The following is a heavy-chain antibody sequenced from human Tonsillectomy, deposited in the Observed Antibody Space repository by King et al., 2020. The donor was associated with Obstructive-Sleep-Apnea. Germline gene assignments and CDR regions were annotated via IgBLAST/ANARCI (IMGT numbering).Heavy chain of an antibody. Sequence: QLVQSGGGLVQPGGSLRLSCAASGFTFSSYVMSWVRQAPGKGLEWVSGVSGSGDSIYSADSVKGRFTISRDNSKNILYLQMNSLRAEDTAVYFCAKKPPSLTGLAYWGQGTLVTVSS. V-gene: IGHV3-23*04. D-gene: IGHD3-9*01. CDR3: AKKPPSLTGLAY. CDR2: VSGSGDSI. J-gene: IGHJ4*02. CDR1: GFTFSSYV.